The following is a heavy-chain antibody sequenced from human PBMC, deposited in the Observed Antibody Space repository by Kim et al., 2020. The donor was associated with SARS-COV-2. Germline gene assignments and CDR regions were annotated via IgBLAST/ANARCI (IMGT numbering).Heavy chain of an antibody. CDR3: TKHMGPLDP. J-gene: IGHJ5*02. V-gene: IGHV3-23*01. CDR2: ISANGDRT. CDR1: GLSFGSSD. Sequence: GGSLRLSCITSGLSFGSSDMSWVRQAPGKGLEWVSHISANGDRTHYADSVKGRFTISRDNSKNTLFLQVNSLRGEDTAVYYCTKHMGPLDPWGQGTLVTV.